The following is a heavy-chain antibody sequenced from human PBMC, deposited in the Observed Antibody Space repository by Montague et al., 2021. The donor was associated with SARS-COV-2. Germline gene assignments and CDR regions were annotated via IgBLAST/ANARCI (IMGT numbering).Heavy chain of an antibody. CDR1: DGSFSDYS. D-gene: IGHD3-22*01. CDR2: INHRGST. Sequence: SETLSLTCAVYDGSFSDYSWTWIRQPPGKGLEWIGEINHRGSTNYNPSLKSRVTISVDTSKNQFSLRMTSVTAADTVVYYCARGRQHINMVVVVVTGGEYYFGFWGQGTLVAVAS. V-gene: IGHV4-34*01. J-gene: IGHJ4*02. CDR3: ARGRQHINMVVVVVTGGEYYFGF.